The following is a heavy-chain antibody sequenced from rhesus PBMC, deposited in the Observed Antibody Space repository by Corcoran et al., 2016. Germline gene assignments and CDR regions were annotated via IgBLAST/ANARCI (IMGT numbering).Heavy chain of an antibody. Sequence: EVQLVESGGGLAKPGGSLRLSCAASGFTFSSYWMTWVRQTPGKGLEWISAINSGGGATYYADAGNGRFTIARENTKTPLYLQMNSLGAEDTAVYYCAKYGYYDSGYYTGYFDYWGQGVLVPVSS. V-gene: IGHV3S42*01. CDR1: GFTFSSYW. D-gene: IGHD3-28*01. J-gene: IGHJ4*01. CDR2: INSGGGAT. CDR3: AKYGYYDSGYYTGYFDY.